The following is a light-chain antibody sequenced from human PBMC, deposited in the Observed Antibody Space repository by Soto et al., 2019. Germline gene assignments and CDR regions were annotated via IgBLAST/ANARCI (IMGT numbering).Light chain of an antibody. CDR3: QQRSNWPPNT. J-gene: IGKJ2*01. Sequence: EIVMTQSPATLSVSPGERATLSCRGSQSVGSSLAWYQQKPGQAPRLLIYGASTRATGVPARFSGSGSGTEFTLTISSLEPEDFAVYYCQQRSNWPPNTFGQGTKLEIK. CDR1: QSVGSS. V-gene: IGKV3-15*01. CDR2: GAS.